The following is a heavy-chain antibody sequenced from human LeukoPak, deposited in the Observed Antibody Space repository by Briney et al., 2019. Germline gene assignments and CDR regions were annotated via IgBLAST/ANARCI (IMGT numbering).Heavy chain of an antibody. D-gene: IGHD5-18*01. V-gene: IGHV3-11*01. CDR2: ISSSGSTI. CDR1: GFTFSDYY. CDR3: AKARAYSYASDY. Sequence: GGSLRLSCAASGFTFSDYYMSWIRQAPGKGLEWVSYISSSGSTIHYADSVKGRFTISRDNAKNTLYLQMNSLRAEDTAVYYCAKARAYSYASDYWGQGTLVTVSS. J-gene: IGHJ4*02.